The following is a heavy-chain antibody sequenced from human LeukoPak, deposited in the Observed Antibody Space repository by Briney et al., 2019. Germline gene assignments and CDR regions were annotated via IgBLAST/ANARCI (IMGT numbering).Heavy chain of an antibody. CDR1: GFTFCNYW. J-gene: IGHJ4*02. Sequence: GGSLRLSCAASGFTFCNYWMHWVRQAPGKGLVWVSRINEGGSVTDYADSVKGRFTISRDNAKNTLYLEMNSLRAEDTAVYYCSRDLRGRDDYWGQGTLVSVSS. V-gene: IGHV3-74*01. CDR3: SRDLRGRDDY. D-gene: IGHD5-24*01. CDR2: INEGGSVT.